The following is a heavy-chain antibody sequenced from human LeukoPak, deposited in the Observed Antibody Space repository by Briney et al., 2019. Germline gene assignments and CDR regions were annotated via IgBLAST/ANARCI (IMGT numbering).Heavy chain of an antibody. CDR3: ARGPGYYDSSGYDFDY. Sequence: PSETLSLTCAVYGGSFSGYYWSWIRQPTGKGLEWIGEINHSGSTNYNPSLKSRVTISVDTSKNQFSLKLSSVTAADTAVYYCARGPGYYDSSGYDFDYWGQGTLVTVSS. V-gene: IGHV4-34*01. D-gene: IGHD3-22*01. CDR2: INHSGST. J-gene: IGHJ4*02. CDR1: GGSFSGYY.